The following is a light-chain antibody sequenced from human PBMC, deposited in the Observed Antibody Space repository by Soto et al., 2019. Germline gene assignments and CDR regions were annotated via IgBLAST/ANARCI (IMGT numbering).Light chain of an antibody. Sequence: EIVMTQSPATLSVSPGERATLSCRASQSVSSSYLAWYQQKPGQAPRLLLYGASSRATGIPDRFSGSGSGTDFTLTISRLEPEDFAVYYCQQYGSSPRFTFGPVTKVDIK. CDR3: QQYGSSPRFT. CDR1: QSVSSSY. CDR2: GAS. J-gene: IGKJ3*01. V-gene: IGKV3-20*01.